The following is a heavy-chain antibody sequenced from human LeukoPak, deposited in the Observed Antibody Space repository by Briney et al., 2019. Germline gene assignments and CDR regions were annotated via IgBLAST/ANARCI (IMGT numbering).Heavy chain of an antibody. CDR2: INPNSGGT. D-gene: IGHD3-22*01. CDR3: ARVPDYYDSSAYRDY. J-gene: IGHJ4*02. V-gene: IGHV1-2*02. CDR1: GYTFTGYY. Sequence: GASVKVSCKASGYTFTGYYMHWVRQAPGQGLEWMGWINPNSGGTNYAQKFQGRVTMTRDTPISTAYMELSRLRSDDTAVYYCARVPDYYDSSAYRDYWGQGTLVTVSS.